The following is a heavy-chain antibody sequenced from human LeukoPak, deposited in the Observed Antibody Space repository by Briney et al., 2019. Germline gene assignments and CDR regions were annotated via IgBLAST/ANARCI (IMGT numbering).Heavy chain of an antibody. D-gene: IGHD3-22*01. CDR2: IIPIFGTA. CDR1: GGTFSSYA. CDR3: ARGDSSGYYWYYFDY. J-gene: IGHJ4*02. Sequence: GSSVKVSCKASGGTFSSYAISWVRQAPGQGLEWMGGIIPIFGTANYAQKFQGRVTITTDESTSTAYMELSSLRSEDTAVYYCARGDSSGYYWYYFDYWGQGTLVTVSS. V-gene: IGHV1-69*05.